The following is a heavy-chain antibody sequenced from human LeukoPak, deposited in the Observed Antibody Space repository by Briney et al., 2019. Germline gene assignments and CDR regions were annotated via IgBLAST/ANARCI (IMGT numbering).Heavy chain of an antibody. CDR1: GYTFTGNY. J-gene: IGHJ4*02. D-gene: IGHD5-18*01. CDR2: INPYSGGT. V-gene: IGHV1-2*02. CDR3: AVDLGYTYGYSDDY. Sequence: EASVKVSCKASGYTFTGNYMHWVRQAPGQGLEWMGWINPYSGGTNYAQKFQGRVTMTRDTSSSIAYMEPIRLRYDDSAVYYCAVDLGYTYGYSDDYWGQGTLVTVSS.